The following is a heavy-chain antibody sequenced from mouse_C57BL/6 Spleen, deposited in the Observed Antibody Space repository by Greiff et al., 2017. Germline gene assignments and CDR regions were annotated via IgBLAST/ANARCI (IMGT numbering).Heavy chain of an antibody. CDR1: GYAFSSSW. V-gene: IGHV1-82*01. Sequence: QLQQSGPELVKPGASVKISCKASGYAFSSSWMNWVKQRPGKGLEWIGRIYPGDGDTNYNGKFKGKATLTADKSSSTAYMQLSSLISEDSAVYFCAFYDVYWYFDVWGTGTTVTVSS. CDR3: AFYDVYWYFDV. CDR2: IYPGDGDT. D-gene: IGHD2-3*01. J-gene: IGHJ1*03.